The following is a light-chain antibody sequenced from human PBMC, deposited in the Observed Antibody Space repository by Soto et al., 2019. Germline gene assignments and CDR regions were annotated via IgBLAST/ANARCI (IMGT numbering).Light chain of an antibody. Sequence: DIQMTQSPSTLSASVGDRVTITCRASQSISGWLAWYQQKPGKAPKLLIYKVSTLEGGVPPRFSGSGSGTEFSLTIITLQPDDFGSYYCQQYNSYPWTFGQGTKVEIK. CDR1: QSISGW. J-gene: IGKJ1*01. CDR2: KVS. CDR3: QQYNSYPWT. V-gene: IGKV1-5*03.